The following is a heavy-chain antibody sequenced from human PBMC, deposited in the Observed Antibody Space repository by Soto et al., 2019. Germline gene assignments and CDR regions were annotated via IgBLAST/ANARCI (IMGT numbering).Heavy chain of an antibody. CDR1: GGSISSYY. D-gene: IGHD3-16*01. J-gene: IGHJ4*02. Sequence: LSLTCTVSGGSISSYYWSWIRQPPGKGLEWIGYIYYSGSTNYNPSLKSRVTISVDTSKNQFSLKLSSVTAADTAVYYCARRWGDYFDYWGQGTLVTVSS. CDR2: IYYSGST. V-gene: IGHV4-59*08. CDR3: ARRWGDYFDY.